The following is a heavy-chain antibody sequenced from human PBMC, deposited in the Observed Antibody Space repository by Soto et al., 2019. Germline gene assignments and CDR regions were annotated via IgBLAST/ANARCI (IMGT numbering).Heavy chain of an antibody. CDR3: AQRRYSWGYSLSRDF. CDR1: GYSCSSYC. V-gene: IGHV3-23*01. D-gene: IGHD3-10*01. J-gene: IGHJ4*02. Sequence: PGGSLRLCCVGSGYSCSSYCIARSRQSAGKILEWVTGITIHAIATYYPDFVKSRFTICSHDSLNLRYLQMDNLGHDDTALYYIAQRRYSWGYSLSRDFCAQVTPVTSPQ. CDR2: ITIHAIAT.